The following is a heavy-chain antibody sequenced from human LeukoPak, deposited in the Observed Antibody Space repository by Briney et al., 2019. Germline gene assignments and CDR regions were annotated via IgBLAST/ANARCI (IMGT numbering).Heavy chain of an antibody. CDR3: ARGVVAASYYFDY. D-gene: IGHD2-15*01. Sequence: GRSLRLSCAASGFTLSSYAMHWVRQAPGKGLEWVAVISNDGRNKYYSDSVKGRFTISRDNAKNSLYLQMNSLRAEDTAVYYCARGVVAASYYFDYWGQGTLVTVSS. V-gene: IGHV3-30*03. CDR1: GFTLSSYA. J-gene: IGHJ4*02. CDR2: ISNDGRNK.